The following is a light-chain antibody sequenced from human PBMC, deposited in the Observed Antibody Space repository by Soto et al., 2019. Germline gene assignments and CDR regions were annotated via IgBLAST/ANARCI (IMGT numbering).Light chain of an antibody. CDR3: LRDYNYPLT. CDR1: QGIRND. CDR2: AAS. V-gene: IGKV1-6*01. J-gene: IGKJ4*01. Sequence: AIQMTQSPSSLSASVGDRVTITCRASQGIRNDLGWYQQKPGKAPKLLIYAASSLQSGVPSRFSGSGSGTDFTLTVSSLQPEDFATYYCLRDYNYPLTFGGGTKVEIK.